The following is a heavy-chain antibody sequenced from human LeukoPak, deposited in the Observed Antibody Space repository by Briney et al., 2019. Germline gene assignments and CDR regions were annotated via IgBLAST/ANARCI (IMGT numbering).Heavy chain of an antibody. CDR1: GYSFTSYW. D-gene: IGHD4-23*01. Sequence: GESLKISCRGSGYSFTSYWIGWVRQMPGKGLGWMGIIYPGDSDTRYSPSFQGQVTISADKSISTAYLQWSSLKASDTAIYYCARRLDYGGNSHGYWGQGTLVTVPS. V-gene: IGHV5-51*01. J-gene: IGHJ4*02. CDR3: ARRLDYGGNSHGY. CDR2: IYPGDSDT.